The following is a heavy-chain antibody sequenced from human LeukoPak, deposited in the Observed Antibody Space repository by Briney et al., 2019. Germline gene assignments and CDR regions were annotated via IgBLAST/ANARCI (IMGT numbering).Heavy chain of an antibody. V-gene: IGHV1-18*01. CDR3: ARGHSSYWYNCFDP. CDR2: ISLNNGNT. J-gene: IGHJ5*02. CDR1: GYTFISYG. Sequence: ASVKVSCKASGYTFISYGMSWLRQAPGQGLEWMGWISLNNGNTNYAEKFQGRVTMTTDTSTSTVFMELRSLTSDDTAVYYCARGHSSYWYNCFDPWGQGTLVTVSS. D-gene: IGHD3-22*01.